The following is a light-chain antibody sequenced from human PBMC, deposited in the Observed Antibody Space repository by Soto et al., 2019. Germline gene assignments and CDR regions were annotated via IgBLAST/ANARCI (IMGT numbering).Light chain of an antibody. CDR3: QQSSTTPWT. J-gene: IGKJ1*01. V-gene: IGKV1-39*01. CDR2: LTS. Sequence: DIQMTQSPSSLSASVGDRVTITCRASQSISTYLNWFQQKPGRAPKLLIYLTSTLQIGVPSRFSGSGSGTEFTLTSSSLQPEDFATYYCQQSSTTPWTFGQGTKVDVK. CDR1: QSISTY.